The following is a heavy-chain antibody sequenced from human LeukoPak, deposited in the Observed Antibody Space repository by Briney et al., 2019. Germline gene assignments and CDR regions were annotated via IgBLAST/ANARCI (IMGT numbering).Heavy chain of an antibody. V-gene: IGHV1-69*05. CDR3: AREDYYGSGSLDGFHNWFDP. CDR2: IIPIFGTA. J-gene: IGHJ5*02. CDR1: GGTFSSYA. Sequence: SVKVSCKASGGTFSSYAISWVRQAPGQGLEWMGVIIPIFGTANYARKFQGRVTITTDESTSTAYMELSSLRSEDTAVYYCAREDYYGSGSLDGFHNWFDPWGQGTLVTVSS. D-gene: IGHD3-10*01.